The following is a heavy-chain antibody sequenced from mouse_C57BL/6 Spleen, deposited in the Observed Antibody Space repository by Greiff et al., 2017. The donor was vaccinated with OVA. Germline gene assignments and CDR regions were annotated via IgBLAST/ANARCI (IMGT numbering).Heavy chain of an antibody. CDR3: ARGDYYGSRGYYAMDY. CDR1: GYTFTSYW. V-gene: IGHV1-59*01. CDR2: IDPSDSYT. D-gene: IGHD1-1*01. Sequence: QVQLQQPGAELVRPGSSVKLSCKASGYTFTSYWMHWVKQRPGQGLEWIGVIDPSDSYTNYNQKFKGKATLTVDTSSSTAYMQLSSLTSEDSAVYDCARGDYYGSRGYYAMDYWGQGTSVTVSS. J-gene: IGHJ4*01.